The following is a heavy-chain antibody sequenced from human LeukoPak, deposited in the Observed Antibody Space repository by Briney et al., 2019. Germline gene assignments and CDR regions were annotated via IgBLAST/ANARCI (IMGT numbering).Heavy chain of an antibody. CDR2: INPISGGT. V-gene: IGHV1-2*02. CDR1: GYTFTGYY. J-gene: IGHJ4*02. D-gene: IGHD3-22*01. CDR3: ARDKAYTWTYYYDSSGHKTDY. Sequence: ASVKVSCKASGYTFTGYYMHWVRQAPGQRLEWMGWINPISGGTNYAQKFQGRVTMTRDTSISAAYMELSRLRSDDTAVYYCARDKAYTWTYYYDSSGHKTDYWGQGTLVTVSS.